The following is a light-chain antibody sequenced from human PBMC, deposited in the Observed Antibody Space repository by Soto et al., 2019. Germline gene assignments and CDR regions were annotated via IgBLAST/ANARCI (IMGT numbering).Light chain of an antibody. V-gene: IGKV1-39*01. CDR2: GAS. Sequence: DIQITQSPSSLSASVGDRVTITWRTSQSINTYLNWYQQKPGKAPKVLIYGASTLKSGVPLRFSGSGSGTDFTFTISRLEPEDFATYFRQESYSHRWGTWGHGPKVDIK. CDR3: QESYSHRWGT. J-gene: IGKJ1*01. CDR1: QSINTY.